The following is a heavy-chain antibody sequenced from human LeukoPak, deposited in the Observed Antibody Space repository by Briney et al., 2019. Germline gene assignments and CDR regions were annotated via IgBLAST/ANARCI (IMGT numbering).Heavy chain of an antibody. CDR2: IYTGGNT. V-gene: IGHV3-66*01. D-gene: IGHD3-9*01. J-gene: IGHJ4*02. CDR1: GFTVSSNF. CDR3: ARVTGVYFFDY. Sequence: GGSLRLSCAASGFTVSSNFMTWVRQAPGKGLEWVSLIYTGGNTYYTDSVKGRFTISRDSSKNTLYLQMNSLRAEDTAVYYCARVTGVYFFDYWGQGTLVTVSS.